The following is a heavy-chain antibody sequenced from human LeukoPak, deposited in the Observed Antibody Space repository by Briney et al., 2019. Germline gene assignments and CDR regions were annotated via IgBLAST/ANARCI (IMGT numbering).Heavy chain of an antibody. D-gene: IGHD6-19*01. J-gene: IGHJ5*02. V-gene: IGHV3-30*18. CDR1: GFTFSSYG. Sequence: GGSLRLSCAASGFTFSSYGIHWVRQAPGKGLEWVAVISYDGSNKYYADSVKGRFTISRDNSKNTLYPQMNSLRAEDTAVYYCAKGVSLYSSGWYETWGQGTLVTVSS. CDR3: AKGVSLYSSGWYET. CDR2: ISYDGSNK.